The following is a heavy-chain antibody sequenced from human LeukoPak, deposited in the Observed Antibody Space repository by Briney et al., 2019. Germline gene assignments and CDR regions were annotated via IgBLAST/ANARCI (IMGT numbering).Heavy chain of an antibody. V-gene: IGHV3-23*01. J-gene: IGHJ4*02. CDR3: AKRPAGVRGVLPSLDY. Sequence: GGSLRLSCAASGFMFSSFSMSWVRHVPGKGLEWVSTISAGGTTYYADSVKGRFTISRDNSKNTLFLQMNSLRAEDTAIYYCAKRPAGVRGVLPSLDYWGQGTLVTVSS. CDR2: ISAGGTT. CDR1: GFMFSSFS. D-gene: IGHD3-10*02.